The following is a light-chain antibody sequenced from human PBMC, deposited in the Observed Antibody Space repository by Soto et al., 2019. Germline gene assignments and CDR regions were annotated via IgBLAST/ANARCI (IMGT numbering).Light chain of an antibody. Sequence: QAVVTQEPSLTVSRGVTVTLTCASDSGAVTSAYYPNWFQQKPGQAPRSLIYDTSNKHSWTPARFSGSLLGGKAALTLSGVQPEDEAEYYCLLYYGGYVFGTGTNLTVL. CDR2: DTS. CDR1: SGAVTSAYY. J-gene: IGLJ1*01. V-gene: IGLV7-43*01. CDR3: LLYYGGYV.